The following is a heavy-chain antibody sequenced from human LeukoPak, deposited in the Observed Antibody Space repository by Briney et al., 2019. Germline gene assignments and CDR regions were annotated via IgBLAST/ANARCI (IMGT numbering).Heavy chain of an antibody. Sequence: GRSLRLSCAASGFTFSSYGMHWARQAPGKGLEWVASINHNGNVNYYVDSVKGRFTISRDNAKNSLYLQMSNLRAEDTAVYFCARGGGLDVWGQGATVTVSS. J-gene: IGHJ6*02. D-gene: IGHD3-16*01. CDR3: ARGGGLDV. CDR1: GFTFSSYG. CDR2: INHNGNVN. V-gene: IGHV3-7*03.